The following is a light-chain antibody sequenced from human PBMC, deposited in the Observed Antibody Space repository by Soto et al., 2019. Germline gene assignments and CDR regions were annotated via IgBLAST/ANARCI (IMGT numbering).Light chain of an antibody. CDR2: KAS. J-gene: IGKJ1*01. Sequence: DIQMTQSPSTLSASVGDRVTITCRASHSISSWLAWYQQKPGKAPKLLIYKASSLESGVPSRFSGSGSGTEFTLTISSLHPDDFATYYCQQYKSYPWPFGQGTKVEIK. CDR3: QQYKSYPWP. V-gene: IGKV1-5*03. CDR1: HSISSW.